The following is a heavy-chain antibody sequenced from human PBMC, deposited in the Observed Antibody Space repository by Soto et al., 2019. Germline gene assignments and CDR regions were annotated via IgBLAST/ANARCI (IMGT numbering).Heavy chain of an antibody. CDR2: IIPFLSIT. J-gene: IGHJ4*02. Sequence: QVQLVQSGAEVKKPGSSVKVSCKPSGGTFTSYTFSWVRQAPGQGFEWMGRIIPFLSITNYAQKFQGRVSITADKSTSTAYMELSSLTSEDTALYFCARTPTRNTDYAYFDLWGQGTLVTVSS. CDR3: ARTPTRNTDYAYFDL. D-gene: IGHD4-17*01. CDR1: GGTFTSYT. V-gene: IGHV1-69*02.